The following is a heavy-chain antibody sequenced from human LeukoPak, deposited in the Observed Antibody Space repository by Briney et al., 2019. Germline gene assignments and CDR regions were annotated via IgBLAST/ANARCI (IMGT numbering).Heavy chain of an antibody. CDR3: ARRGTISGWFDP. CDR2: IYPGDSDT. D-gene: IGHD3-3*01. CDR1: GYSFTTYW. V-gene: IGHV5-51*01. J-gene: IGHJ5*02. Sequence: GESLKISCKGSGYSFTTYWIGWVRQMPGKGLEWMGSIYPGDSDTRYNPSFQGQVTISADKSISTAYLQWSSLKVSDNAMYYCARRGTISGWFDPWGQGTLVTVSS.